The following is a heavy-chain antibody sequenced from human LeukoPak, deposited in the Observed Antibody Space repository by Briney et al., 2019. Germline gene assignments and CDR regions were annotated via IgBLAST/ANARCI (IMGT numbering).Heavy chain of an antibody. Sequence: GASVKVSCKASGGTFSSYAISWVRQAPGQGLEWMGGIIPIFGTANYAQKFQGRVTITADESTSTAYMELSSLRSEDTAVYYCARDHVAFGYSSSSGAYFDYWGQGTLVTVSS. D-gene: IGHD6-6*01. CDR1: GGTFSSYA. J-gene: IGHJ4*02. V-gene: IGHV1-69*13. CDR3: ARDHVAFGYSSSSGAYFDY. CDR2: IIPIFGTA.